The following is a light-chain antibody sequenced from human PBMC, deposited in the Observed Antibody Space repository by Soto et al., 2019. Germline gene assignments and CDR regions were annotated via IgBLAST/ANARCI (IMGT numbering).Light chain of an antibody. CDR2: DVS. V-gene: IGLV2-14*01. Sequence: QSALTQAASVSGSRGQSITISCTGTSSDVGGYNYVSWYQQHPGKAPKLMIYDVSNRPSGVSNRFSGSKSGNTASLTISGLQAEDEADYYCSSYTSSSTYVFGTGTKLTVL. CDR1: SSDVGGYNY. CDR3: SSYTSSSTYV. J-gene: IGLJ1*01.